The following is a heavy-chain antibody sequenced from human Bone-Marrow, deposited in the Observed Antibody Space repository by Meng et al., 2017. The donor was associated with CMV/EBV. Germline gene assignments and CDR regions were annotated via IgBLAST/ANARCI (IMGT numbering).Heavy chain of an antibody. CDR2: INHSGST. V-gene: IGHV4-34*01. D-gene: IGHD3-3*01. J-gene: IGHJ4*02. CDR3: ARGSSDYWSGYTHFDY. CDR1: GGSFSGYY. Sequence: SETLSLTCAVYGGSFSGYYWSWIRQPPGKGLEWIGEINHSGSTNYNPSLKSRVTISVDTSKNQFSLNLSSVTAADTAVYYCARGSSDYWSGYTHFDYWGQGTLVTVSS.